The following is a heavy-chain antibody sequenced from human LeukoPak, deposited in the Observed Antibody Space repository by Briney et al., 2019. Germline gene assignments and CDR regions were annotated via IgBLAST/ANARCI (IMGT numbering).Heavy chain of an antibody. J-gene: IGHJ3*02. CDR2: IYYSGRT. Sequence: SETLSLTCTVSGGSISSYYWSWIRQPPGKGLEWIGYIYYSGRTNYNPSLKSRVTISVDTSKNQFSLKLSSVTAADTAVYYCARSRATDAFDIWGQGTMVTVSS. CDR1: GGSISSYY. D-gene: IGHD1-26*01. CDR3: ARSRATDAFDI. V-gene: IGHV4-59*01.